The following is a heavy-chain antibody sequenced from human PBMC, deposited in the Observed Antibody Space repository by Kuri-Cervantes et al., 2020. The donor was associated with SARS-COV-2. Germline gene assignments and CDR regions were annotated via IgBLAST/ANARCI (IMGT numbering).Heavy chain of an antibody. CDR3: GKVSWLQLWRRYSDS. J-gene: IGHJ4*02. V-gene: IGHV4-61*09. CDR2: LDTSGSP. Sequence: SQTLSLTCAVSGVPVTGGSYFWAWIRQPAGKGLERIGHLDTSGSPTYNPSLRGRVTISLDPSNNRFSLSLTSTTAADTAVYYCGKVSWLQLWRRYSDSWGQGALVTVSS. D-gene: IGHD5-24*01. CDR1: GVPVTGGSYF.